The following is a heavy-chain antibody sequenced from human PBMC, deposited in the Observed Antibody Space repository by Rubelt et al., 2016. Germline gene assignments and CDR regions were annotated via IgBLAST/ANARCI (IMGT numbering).Heavy chain of an antibody. CDR1: GFTFSSYA. CDR3: ARAGKGCGGDCYPSSFFDY. V-gene: IGHV3-30*04. Sequence: RLSCAASGFTFSSYAMHWVRQAPGKGLEWVAVISYDGSNKYYADSVKGRFTISRDNSKNTLYLQMNSLRAEDTAVYYCARAGKGCGGDCYPSSFFDYWGQGTLVTVSS. J-gene: IGHJ4*02. D-gene: IGHD2-21*02. CDR2: ISYDGSNK.